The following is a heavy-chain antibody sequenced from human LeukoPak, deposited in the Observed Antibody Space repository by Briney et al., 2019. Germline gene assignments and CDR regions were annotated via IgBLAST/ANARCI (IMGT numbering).Heavy chain of an antibody. J-gene: IGHJ4*02. V-gene: IGHV3-23*01. D-gene: IGHD5-18*01. Sequence: GGSLRLSCAAYGLTFSTYARNWLRQAPGKGLEWVSSITGSGGSTYYAYSVKGRFTISRDDSKNTLGLQMNSLRAEDTAVYFCARAMAVIYSYGKQDYWGQGTLVTVSS. CDR2: ITGSGGST. CDR1: GLTFSTYA. CDR3: ARAMAVIYSYGKQDY.